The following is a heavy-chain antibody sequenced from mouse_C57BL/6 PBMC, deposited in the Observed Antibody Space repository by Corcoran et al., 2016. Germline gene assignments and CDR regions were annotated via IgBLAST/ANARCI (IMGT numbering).Heavy chain of an antibody. V-gene: IGHV1-26*01. Sequence: EVQLQQSGPELVKPGASVKISCKASGYTFTDYYMNWVKQSHGKSLEWIGDINPNNGGTSYNQKFKGKATLTVDKSSSTAYMELRSLTSEDSAVDYCARGGYGSSYWYFDGCGTGTTVTVSS. CDR2: INPNNGGT. D-gene: IGHD1-1*01. CDR1: GYTFTDYY. J-gene: IGHJ1*03. CDR3: ARGGYGSSYWYFDG.